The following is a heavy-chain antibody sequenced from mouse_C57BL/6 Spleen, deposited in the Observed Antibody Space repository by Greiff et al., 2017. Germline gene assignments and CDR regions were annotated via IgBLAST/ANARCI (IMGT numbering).Heavy chain of an antibody. J-gene: IGHJ1*03. D-gene: IGHD1-1*01. CDR3: VRQYYGSSYNWYCDV. V-gene: IGHV10-1*01. Sequence: EVHLVESGGGLVQPKGSLKLSCAASGFSFNTYAMNWVRQAPGKGLEWVARIRSKSNNYATYYADSVKDRFTISRDDSESMLYLQMNNLKTEDTAMYYCVRQYYGSSYNWYCDVWGTGTTVTVSS. CDR2: IRSKSNNYAT. CDR1: GFSFNTYA.